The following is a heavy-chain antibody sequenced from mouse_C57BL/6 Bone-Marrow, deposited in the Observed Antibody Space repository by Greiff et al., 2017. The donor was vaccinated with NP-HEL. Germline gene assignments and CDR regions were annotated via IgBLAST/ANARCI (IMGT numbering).Heavy chain of an antibody. Sequence: EVQLVESGGGLVKPGGSLKLSCAASGFTFSSYAMSWVRQTPEKRLEWVATISDGGSYTYYPDNVKGRFTISRDNAKNNLYLQRSHLKSEDTALYYCASNYKKFAYWGQGTLVTVSA. CDR1: GFTFSSYA. CDR3: ASNYKKFAY. D-gene: IGHD2-1*01. CDR2: ISDGGSYT. J-gene: IGHJ3*01. V-gene: IGHV5-4*01.